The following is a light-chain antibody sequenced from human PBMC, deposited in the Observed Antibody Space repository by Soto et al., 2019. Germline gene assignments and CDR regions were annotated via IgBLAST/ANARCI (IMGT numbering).Light chain of an antibody. CDR3: SSYTSDITQV. CDR1: SSDVGRYNY. J-gene: IGLJ3*02. Sequence: QSALTQPASVSGSPGQSITISCTGTSSDVGRYNYVSWYRQHPGTAPKLIISDVNSRPSGISNRFSGSKSGNTASLTISGLQAEDEAYYYCSSYTSDITQVFGGGIKLTVL. CDR2: DVN. V-gene: IGLV2-14*01.